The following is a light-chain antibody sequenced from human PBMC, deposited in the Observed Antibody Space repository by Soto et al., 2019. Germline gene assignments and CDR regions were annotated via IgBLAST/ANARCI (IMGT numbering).Light chain of an antibody. Sequence: QSALTQPASVSGSPGQSITISCSGTSNDVGGYDYVSWYQHHPGTAPKLMIYEVSNRPSGASNRFSGSKSGNTASLTISGLQTEDEADYYCYSYRGSNAWVFGGGTKLTVL. CDR1: SNDVGGYDY. CDR2: EVS. J-gene: IGLJ3*02. V-gene: IGLV2-14*01. CDR3: YSYRGSNAWV.